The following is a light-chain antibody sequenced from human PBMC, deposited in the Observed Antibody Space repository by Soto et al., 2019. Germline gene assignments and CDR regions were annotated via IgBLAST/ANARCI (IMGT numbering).Light chain of an antibody. CDR1: QTISSW. Sequence: DIQMTQSPSTLSGSVGDRVTITCRASQTISSWLAWYQQKPGKAPKLLIYKASTLTSGVPSRFSGSRSGTEFTLTISSLQPDDFATYYCQHYNSYSEAFGQGTKVELK. CDR2: KAS. J-gene: IGKJ1*01. CDR3: QHYNSYSEA. V-gene: IGKV1-5*03.